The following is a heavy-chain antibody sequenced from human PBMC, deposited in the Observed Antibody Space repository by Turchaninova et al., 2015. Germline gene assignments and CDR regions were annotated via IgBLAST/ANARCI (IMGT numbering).Heavy chain of an antibody. Sequence: QVLLVESGGGVVRPGGSLRLSCAASGLSFGRYGRHWFRQAPGKGLEWASYIWDDGSNKYYADSVKGRFTVSRDNSKNTLHLQMNSLRAEDTAVYYCARDLVGDSRYFDLWGRGTLVTVSS. CDR3: ARDLVGDSRYFDL. V-gene: IGHV3-30*02. D-gene: IGHD2-2*01. CDR1: GLSFGRYG. CDR2: IWDDGSNK. J-gene: IGHJ2*01.